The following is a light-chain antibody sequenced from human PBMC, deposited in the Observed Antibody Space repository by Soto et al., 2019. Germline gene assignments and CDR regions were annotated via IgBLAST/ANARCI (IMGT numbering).Light chain of an antibody. J-gene: IGLJ3*02. CDR2: DVT. CDR3: GSYAGSNSWV. CDR1: SSDVGANNY. Sequence: QSALAQPPSASRSPGQSVTISCTGTSSDVGANNYVSWYQHHPGKAPKLIIYDVTERPSGVPDRFSGSKSGNTASLTVSGLQSEDEADYYCGSYAGSNSWVFGGGTKVTVL. V-gene: IGLV2-8*02.